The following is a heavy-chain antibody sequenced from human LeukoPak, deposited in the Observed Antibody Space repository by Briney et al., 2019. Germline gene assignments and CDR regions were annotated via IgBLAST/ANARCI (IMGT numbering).Heavy chain of an antibody. Sequence: SETLSLTCTVSGDSISSGSYYWSWIRQPPGKGLEWIGYIYYSGSTNYNPSLKSRVTISVDTSKNQFSLKLSSVTAADTAVYYCARIPPGGSYWDREIYFDYWGQGTLVTVSS. CDR3: ARIPPGGSYWDREIYFDY. J-gene: IGHJ4*02. D-gene: IGHD1-26*01. CDR2: IYYSGST. V-gene: IGHV4-61*01. CDR1: GDSISSGSYY.